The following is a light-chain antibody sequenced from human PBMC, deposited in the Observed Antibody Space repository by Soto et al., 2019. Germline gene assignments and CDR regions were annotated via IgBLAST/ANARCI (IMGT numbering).Light chain of an antibody. Sequence: DIQMTQSPSTLSASVGDRVTITCRASQDIGSWLAWYQQKPGKVPKLLIYKASSLESGVPSTFSGSGSGTEFTLTISSLQPDYFATYYCQQYNSYSATFGQGTKVEIK. CDR3: QQYNSYSAT. J-gene: IGKJ1*01. CDR2: KAS. CDR1: QDIGSW. V-gene: IGKV1-5*03.